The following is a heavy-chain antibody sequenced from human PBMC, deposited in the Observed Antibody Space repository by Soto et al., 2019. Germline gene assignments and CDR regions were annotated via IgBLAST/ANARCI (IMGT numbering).Heavy chain of an antibody. D-gene: IGHD3-3*01. CDR3: ARGTDSFGVVTLYYGMDV. CDR2: IIPIFGTT. CDR1: GGTFNSYA. J-gene: IGHJ6*02. Sequence: GASVKVSCKASGGTFNSYAISWVRQAPGQGLEWMGGIIPIFGTTNYAQKFQGRVTITADESTSTAYMELSSLRSEDTAVYYCARGTDSFGVVTLYYGMDVWGQGTTVTVSS. V-gene: IGHV1-69*13.